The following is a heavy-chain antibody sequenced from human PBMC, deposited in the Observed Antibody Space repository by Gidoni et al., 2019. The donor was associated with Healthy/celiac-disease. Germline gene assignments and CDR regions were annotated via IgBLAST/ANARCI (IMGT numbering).Heavy chain of an antibody. CDR2: ISSSGSTI. D-gene: IGHD3-22*01. J-gene: IGHJ3*02. CDR1: GFTFSDYY. CDR3: AREWENYYDSSGEPGVDAFDI. Sequence: QVQLVESGGGLVKPGGSLRLSCAASGFTFSDYYMSWIRQAPGKGLVWVSYISSSGSTIYYADSVKGRFTISRDNAKNSLYLQMNSLRAEDTAVYYCAREWENYYDSSGEPGVDAFDIWGQGTMVTVSS. V-gene: IGHV3-11*01.